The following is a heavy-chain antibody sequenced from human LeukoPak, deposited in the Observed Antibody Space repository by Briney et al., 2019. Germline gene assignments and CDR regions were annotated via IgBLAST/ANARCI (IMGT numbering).Heavy chain of an antibody. D-gene: IGHD6-19*01. V-gene: IGHV4-59*08. J-gene: IGHJ2*01. Sequence: SETLSLTCTVSGGSISSYYWSWLRQPPGKGLEWIGHIYYSGSTNYNPSLKSRVTISVDTSKNQFSLKLSSVTAADTAVYYCARAVAVEGYFDLWGRGTLVTVSS. CDR2: IYYSGST. CDR3: ARAVAVEGYFDL. CDR1: GGSISSYY.